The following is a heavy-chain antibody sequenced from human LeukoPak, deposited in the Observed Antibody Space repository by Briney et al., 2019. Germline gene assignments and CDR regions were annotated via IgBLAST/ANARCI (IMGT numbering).Heavy chain of an antibody. V-gene: IGHV4-31*02. J-gene: IGHJ4*02. D-gene: IGHD3-3*01. CDR3: ARGLYDFWSGTPSYYFDY. CDR2: IYYSGST. Sequence: LRLSCAASGFTFSSYAMSWVRQHPGKGLEWIGYIYYSGSTYYNPSLKSRVTISVDTSKNQFSLKLSSVTAADTAVYYCARGLYDFWSGTPSYYFDYWGQGTLVTVSS. CDR1: GFTFSSYA.